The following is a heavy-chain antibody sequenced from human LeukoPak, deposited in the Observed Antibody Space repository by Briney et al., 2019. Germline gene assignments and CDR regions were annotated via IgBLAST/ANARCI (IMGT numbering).Heavy chain of an antibody. CDR2: IYSGGST. CDR3: ARDPGSSWYYYYYGMDV. V-gene: IGHV3-53*04. Sequence: PGGSLRLSCAASGFTFSSYSMNWVRQAPGKGLEWVSVIYSGGSTYYADSVKGRFTISRHNSKNTLYLQMNSLRAEDTAVYYCARDPGSSWYYYYYGMDVWGQGTTVTVSS. D-gene: IGHD6-13*01. J-gene: IGHJ6*02. CDR1: GFTFSSYS.